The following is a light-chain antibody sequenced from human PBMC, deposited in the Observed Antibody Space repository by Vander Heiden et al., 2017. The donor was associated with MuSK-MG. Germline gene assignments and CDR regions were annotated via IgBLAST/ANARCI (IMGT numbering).Light chain of an antibody. V-gene: IGKV1-5*03. CDR3: QEDYTYST. CDR1: QSIRSS. J-gene: IGKJ2*01. CDR2: KAS. Sequence: DLQMTQFPSTLSASVGDRVTITCRASQSIRSSLAWYQQKPEKTPKLLIYKASTLESGVPSRFSGSGFGTEFTLTISSLQPDDFATYYCQEDYTYSTFGQGTKVDIK.